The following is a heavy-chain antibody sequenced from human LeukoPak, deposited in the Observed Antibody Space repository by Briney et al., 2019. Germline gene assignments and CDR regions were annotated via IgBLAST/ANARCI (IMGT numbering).Heavy chain of an antibody. CDR2: INAGNGNT. CDR1: GYTFTSYA. D-gene: IGHD1-26*01. Sequence: ASVKVSCKASGYTFTSYAMHWVRQAPGQRLEWMGWINAGNGNTKYSQKFQGRVTMTEDTSTDTAYMELSSLRSEDTAVYYCATDFKGELQSAFDIWGQGTMVTVSS. CDR3: ATDFKGELQSAFDI. V-gene: IGHV1-3*01. J-gene: IGHJ3*02.